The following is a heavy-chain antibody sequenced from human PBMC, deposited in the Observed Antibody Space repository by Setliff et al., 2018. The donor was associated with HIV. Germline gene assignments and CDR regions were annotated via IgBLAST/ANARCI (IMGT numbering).Heavy chain of an antibody. D-gene: IGHD1-20*01. CDR2: IYHSGSP. CDR1: GYSISSGYY. J-gene: IGHJ3*02. Sequence: SETLSLTCAVSGYSISSGYYWDWIRQPPGKGLEWIGTIYHSGSPSYNPSLKSRVTISVDTSKNQFSLKLTSVTAAETAVYYCARPYSWNPWDAFDIWGQGTMVTVSS. V-gene: IGHV4-38-2*01. CDR3: ARPYSWNPWDAFDI.